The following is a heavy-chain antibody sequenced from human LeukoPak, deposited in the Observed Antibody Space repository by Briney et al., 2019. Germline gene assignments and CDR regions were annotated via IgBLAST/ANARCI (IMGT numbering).Heavy chain of an antibody. D-gene: IGHD3-22*01. Sequence: SVKVSCKASGGTFSSYAISWVRQAPGQGLEWMGRIIPIFGIANYAQKFQGRVTITADKSTSTAYMELSSLRSEDTAVYYCASGYYYDSSGPVDYWGQGTLVTASP. CDR3: ASGYYYDSSGPVDY. J-gene: IGHJ4*02. V-gene: IGHV1-69*04. CDR1: GGTFSSYA. CDR2: IIPIFGIA.